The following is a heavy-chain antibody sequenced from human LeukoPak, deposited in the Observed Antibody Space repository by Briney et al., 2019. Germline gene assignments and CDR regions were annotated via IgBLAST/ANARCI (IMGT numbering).Heavy chain of an antibody. CDR3: ARNRGDPSYFDY. D-gene: IGHD4-17*01. J-gene: IGHJ4*03. CDR1: GFTFNGYS. V-gene: IGHV3-21*01. Sequence: PGGSLRLSCTASGFTFNGYSMNWVRQAPGKGLEWVSSISTSSSYIYYADSVKGRFTISRNNPKNSLYLQMNSLRAEDTAVYYCARNRGDPSYFDYWGQGTTVTVSS. CDR2: ISTSSSYI.